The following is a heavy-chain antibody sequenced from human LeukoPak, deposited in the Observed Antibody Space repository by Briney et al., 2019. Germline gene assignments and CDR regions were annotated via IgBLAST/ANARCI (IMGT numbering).Heavy chain of an antibody. V-gene: IGHV3-74*01. J-gene: IGHJ4*02. CDR1: RFTFSNYW. D-gene: IGHD3-10*01. CDR2: VKSDGSNP. CDR3: ARDIVSGSGSLDY. Sequence: GGSLRLSCAASRFTFSNYWMHWVRQAPGKGLVLVSRVKSDGSNPSYADSVKGRCTISRDNAENMLYLQMNTLGAEDTAVYYCARDIVSGSGSLDYWGQGTLVTVSS.